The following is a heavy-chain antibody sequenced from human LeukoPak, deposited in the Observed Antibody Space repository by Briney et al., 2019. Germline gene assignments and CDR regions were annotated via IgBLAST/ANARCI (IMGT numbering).Heavy chain of an antibody. D-gene: IGHD5-18*01. J-gene: IGHJ4*02. CDR1: GFTVSSFG. CDR3: ARSQYNYGYSLDH. V-gene: IGHV3-21*01. Sequence: GGSLRLSCAAPGFTVSSFGMNWVRQAPGKGLEWVSSISSSSSYIYYADSVKGRFTISRDNAKNSLYLQMNSLRGEDTAVYYCARSQYNYGYSLDHWGQGTLVTVSS. CDR2: ISSSSSYI.